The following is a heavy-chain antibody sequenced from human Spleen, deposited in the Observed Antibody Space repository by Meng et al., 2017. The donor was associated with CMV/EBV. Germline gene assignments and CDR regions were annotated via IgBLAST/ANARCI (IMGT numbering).Heavy chain of an antibody. CDR2: INHSGST. V-gene: IGHV4-34*01. CDR3: ARGLGGSYDFWSGSKYNWFDP. J-gene: IGHJ5*02. Sequence: LSCAVYGGSFSGYYWSWIRQPPGKGLEWIGEINHSGSTNYNPSLKSRVTISVDTSKNQFSLKLSSVTAADTAVYYCARGLGGSYDFWSGSKYNWFDPWGQGTLVTVSS. CDR1: GGSFSGYY. D-gene: IGHD3-3*01.